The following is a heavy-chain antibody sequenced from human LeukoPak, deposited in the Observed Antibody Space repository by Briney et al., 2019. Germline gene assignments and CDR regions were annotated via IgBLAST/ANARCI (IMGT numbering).Heavy chain of an antibody. Sequence: SETLSLTCAVSGGSISSGGYSWSWIRQPPGKGLEWIGYIYHSGSTYYNPSLKSRVTISVDRSKNQFSLKLSSVTAADTAVYYCARVFSHCDFWSGYHDEYYFDYWGQGTLVTVSS. CDR2: IYHSGST. D-gene: IGHD3-3*01. V-gene: IGHV4-30-2*01. CDR1: GGSISSGGYS. J-gene: IGHJ4*02. CDR3: ARVFSHCDFWSGYHDEYYFDY.